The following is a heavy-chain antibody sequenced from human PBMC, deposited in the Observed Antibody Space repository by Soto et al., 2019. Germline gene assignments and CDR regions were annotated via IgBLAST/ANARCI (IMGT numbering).Heavy chain of an antibody. D-gene: IGHD3-3*01. J-gene: IGHJ6*03. CDR3: ARSYFDFWSGDYYYYMDV. Sequence: SETLSLTCTVSGDSISSHYWSWIRQPPGKGLEWIGYVYYSGSTNYNPSLKSRVTMSIDTSKSQFSLKLSSVTAADTAVYYCARSYFDFWSGDYYYYMDVWGKGTTVTVSS. V-gene: IGHV4-59*08. CDR2: VYYSGST. CDR1: GDSISSHY.